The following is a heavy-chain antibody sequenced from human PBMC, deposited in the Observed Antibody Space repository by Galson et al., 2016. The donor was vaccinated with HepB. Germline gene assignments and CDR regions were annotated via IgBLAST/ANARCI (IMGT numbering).Heavy chain of an antibody. CDR1: GPSLSENF. J-gene: IGHJ6*02. V-gene: IGHV4-34*01. Sequence: TLSLTCAVNGPSLSENFWIWVRQPPEKGLEWIGEVYHSGTTNYNPSLQSRVSISVDTSKSQISLKLNSVTAADTAVYFCARGRREKSISRGGLRIRRHYYGMDVWGQGTTVTVSS. CDR2: VYHSGTT. D-gene: IGHD2-15*01. CDR3: ARGRREKSISRGGLRIRRHYYGMDV.